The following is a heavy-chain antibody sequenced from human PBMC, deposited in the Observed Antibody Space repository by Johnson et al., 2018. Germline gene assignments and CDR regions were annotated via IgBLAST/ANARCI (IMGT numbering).Heavy chain of an antibody. J-gene: IGHJ1*01. Sequence: QVQLVESGGGVVQPGRSLRLSCAASGFTFRSYAMHWVRQAPGKGLEWVAVIWHDGSNKFYADAVKCRFTVSRDNSKNTLHLQMNRLRADDTALYYCASDHSALTSSYFQQWGQGTLVSVSS. V-gene: IGHV3-33*01. CDR1: GFTFRSYA. CDR2: IWHDGSNK. CDR3: ASDHSALTSSYFQQ. D-gene: IGHD3-9*01.